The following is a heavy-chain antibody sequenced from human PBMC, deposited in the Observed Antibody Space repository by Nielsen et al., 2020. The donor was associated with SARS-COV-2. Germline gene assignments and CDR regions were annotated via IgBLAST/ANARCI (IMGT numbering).Heavy chain of an antibody. J-gene: IGHJ5*02. V-gene: IGHV1-3*01. CDR3: ARGYCSGGSCYSSWFDP. CDR2: INAGNGNT. D-gene: IGHD2-15*01. CDR1: GYTFTSYT. Sequence: ASVKVSCKASGYTFTSYTIHWVRQAPGQRLEWMGWINAGNGNTKYSQRFQGRVTMTRNTSISTAYMELSSLRSEDTAVYYCARGYCSGGSCYSSWFDPWGQGTLVTVSS.